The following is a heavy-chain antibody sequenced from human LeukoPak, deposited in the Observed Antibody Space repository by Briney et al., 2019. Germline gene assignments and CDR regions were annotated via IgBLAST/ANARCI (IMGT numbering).Heavy chain of an antibody. CDR2: ISSSSSTI. CDR3: ARETWYSSSWYYVY. V-gene: IGHV3-48*04. J-gene: IGHJ4*02. Sequence: PGGSLRLSCAASGFTFSSYSMNWVRQAPGKGLEWISYISSSSSTIYYADSVKGRFTISRDNAKNSLYLQMNSLRVEDTAVYYCARETWYSSSWYYVYWGQGTLVTVSS. D-gene: IGHD6-13*01. CDR1: GFTFSSYS.